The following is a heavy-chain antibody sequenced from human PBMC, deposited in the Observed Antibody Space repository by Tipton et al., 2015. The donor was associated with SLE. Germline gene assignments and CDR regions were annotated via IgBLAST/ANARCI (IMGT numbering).Heavy chain of an antibody. V-gene: IGHV4-34*01. Sequence: TLSLTCAVRGGSFSGFYWSWIRQPPGKGLEWIGEIKITHPGSTTYNPSFKSRVTISGDTSKNQFSLKLRSVTAADTAVYYCARDRVGECDGGTCYWTDAFDFWGQGTMVTVSS. J-gene: IGHJ3*01. D-gene: IGHD2-15*01. CDR3: ARDRVGECDGGTCYWTDAFDF. CDR1: GGSFSGFY. CDR2: IKITHPGST.